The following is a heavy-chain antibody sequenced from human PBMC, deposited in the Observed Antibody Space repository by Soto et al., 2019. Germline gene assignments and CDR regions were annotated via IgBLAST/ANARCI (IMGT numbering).Heavy chain of an antibody. CDR3: AADAASSGWNDGAFDI. Sequence: ASVKVSCKVSGYTLTELSMHWVRQAPGKGLEWMGGFDPEDGETIYAQKFQGRVTMTEDTSTDTAYMELSSLRSEDMAVYYCAADAASSGWNDGAFDIWGQGTMVTVSS. CDR1: GYTLTELS. CDR2: FDPEDGET. J-gene: IGHJ3*02. D-gene: IGHD6-19*01. V-gene: IGHV1-24*01.